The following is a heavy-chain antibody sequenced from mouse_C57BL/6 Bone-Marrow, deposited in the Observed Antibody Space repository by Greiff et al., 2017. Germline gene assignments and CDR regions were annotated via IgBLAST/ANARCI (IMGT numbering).Heavy chain of an antibody. V-gene: IGHV1-55*01. J-gene: IGHJ1*03. D-gene: IGHD2-4*01. CDR3: ARSDYDGYWYFDV. CDR1: GYTFTSYW. CDR2: IYPGSGST. Sequence: VQLQQSGAELVKPGASVKMSCKASGYTFTSYWLTWVKQRPGQGLEWIGDIYPGSGSTNYNEKFKSKATLTVETSSSTAYMQLSSLTSEDSAVYYCARSDYDGYWYFDVWGTGTTVTVSS.